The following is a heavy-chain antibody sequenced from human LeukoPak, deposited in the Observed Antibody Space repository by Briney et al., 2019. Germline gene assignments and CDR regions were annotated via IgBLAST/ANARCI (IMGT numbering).Heavy chain of an antibody. V-gene: IGHV1-24*01. Sequence: ASVKVSCKVSGCSLTELSMHWVRQAPGKGLEWMGGFDPEEGESFYAQKFQGRVTMTEDTSTDTAYMELSSLRSEDTAVYYCARVGTLDSGSGYYWYFDLWGRGTLVTVSS. CDR3: ARVGTLDSGSGYYWYFDL. J-gene: IGHJ2*01. D-gene: IGHD3-22*01. CDR1: GCSLTELS. CDR2: FDPEEGES.